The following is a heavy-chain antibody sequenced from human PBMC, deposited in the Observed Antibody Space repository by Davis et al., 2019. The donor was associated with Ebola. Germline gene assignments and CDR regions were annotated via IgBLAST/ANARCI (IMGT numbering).Heavy chain of an antibody. D-gene: IGHD3-16*01. V-gene: IGHV1-18*01. CDR3: ARWGETSDY. Sequence: AASVKVSCKASGGTFSSYAISWVRQAPGQGLEWMGWISAYNGNTNYAQKLQGRVTMTTDTSTSTAYMELRSLRSEDTAMYYCARWGETSDYWGQGTLVTVSS. CDR2: ISAYNGNT. J-gene: IGHJ4*02. CDR1: GGTFSSYA.